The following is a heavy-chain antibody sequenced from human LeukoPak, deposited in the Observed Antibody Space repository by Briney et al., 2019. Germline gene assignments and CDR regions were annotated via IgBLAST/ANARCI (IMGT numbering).Heavy chain of an antibody. J-gene: IGHJ3*02. D-gene: IGHD5-18*01. CDR1: GFTFSSYA. V-gene: IGHV3-23*01. Sequence: PGGSLRLSCAASGFTFSSYAMSWVRQAPGKGLEWVSAISGSGGSTYYADSVKGRFTTSRDNSKNTLYLQMNSLRAEGTAVYYCAKDRYSYGYGAFDIWGQGTMVTVSS. CDR3: AKDRYSYGYGAFDI. CDR2: ISGSGGST.